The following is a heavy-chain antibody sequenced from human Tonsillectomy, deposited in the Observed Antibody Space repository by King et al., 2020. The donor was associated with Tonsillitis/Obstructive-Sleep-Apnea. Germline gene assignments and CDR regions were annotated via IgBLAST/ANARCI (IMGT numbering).Heavy chain of an antibody. Sequence: VQLVESGGGLVQPGRSLRLSCAASGFTFDDYAMHWVRQAPGKGLEWVSGISWNSGSIGYADSVKGRFTISRDNAKNSLYLQMNSLRAEDTALYYCAKERVPASDSAWYFDLWGRGNLVTVSS. CDR3: AKERVPASDSAWYFDL. D-gene: IGHD2-2*01. CDR2: ISWNSGSI. J-gene: IGHJ2*01. CDR1: GFTFDDYA. V-gene: IGHV3-9*01.